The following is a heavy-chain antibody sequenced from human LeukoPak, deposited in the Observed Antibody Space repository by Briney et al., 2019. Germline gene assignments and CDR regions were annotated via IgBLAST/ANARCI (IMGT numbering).Heavy chain of an antibody. CDR3: TTPAFLGKSPYGLDV. Sequence: PGGSLRLSCVASGFTLSNAWMSWVRQAPGKGLEWVARIKTITDGGTTDYAAPVTGRFTISRDDSKNTLFLQMNTLKTEDTAVYYCTTPAFLGKSPYGLDVWGQGTTVTVSS. D-gene: IGHD3-3*01. CDR2: IKTITDGGTT. J-gene: IGHJ6*02. V-gene: IGHV3-15*01. CDR1: GFTLSNAW.